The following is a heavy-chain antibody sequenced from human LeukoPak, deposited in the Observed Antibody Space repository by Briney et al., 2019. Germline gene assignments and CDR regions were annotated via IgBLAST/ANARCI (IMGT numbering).Heavy chain of an antibody. CDR3: AKDQIGWAPGYVSGPLDQ. CDR1: GFSFTMYG. D-gene: IGHD6-19*01. Sequence: PGRPLRLSCAASGFSFTMYGIHWVRQSPGKGLEGVAVISTDGNNEYYAKSGKGRFTISRDKSKNTVYLQMTSLRTEDTAVYYCAKDQIGWAPGYVSGPLDQWGQGTLVTVSS. V-gene: IGHV3-30*18. J-gene: IGHJ4*02. CDR2: ISTDGNNE.